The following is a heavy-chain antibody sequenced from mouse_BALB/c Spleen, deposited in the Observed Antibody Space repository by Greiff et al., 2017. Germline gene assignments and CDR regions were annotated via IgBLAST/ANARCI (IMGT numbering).Heavy chain of an antibody. D-gene: IGHD1-1*01. V-gene: IGHV2-6-7*01. J-gene: IGHJ1*01. CDR1: GFSLTGYG. Sequence: QVQLQQSGPGLVAPSQSLSITCTVSGFSLTGYGVNWVRQPPGKGLEWLGMIWGDGSTDYNSALKSRLSISKDNSKSQVFLKMNSLQTDDTARYYCARENYYGSSSYWYFDVWGAGTTVTVSS. CDR3: ARENYYGSSSYWYFDV. CDR2: IWGDGST.